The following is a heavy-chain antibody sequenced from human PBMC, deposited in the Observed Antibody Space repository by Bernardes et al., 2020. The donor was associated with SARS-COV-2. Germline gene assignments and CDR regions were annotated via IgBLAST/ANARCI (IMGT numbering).Heavy chain of an antibody. CDR2: INSDGSST. D-gene: IGHD4-17*01. CDR1: GFTFSSYW. CDR3: ARGDKDYGDYAETEDYYYYSMDF. V-gene: IGHV3-74*01. Sequence: GGSLRLSCAASGFTFSSYWMHWVRQAPGKGLVWVSRINSDGSSTSYADSVQGRFTISRDNAKNTLYLQMNSLRAEDTAVYYCARGDKDYGDYAETEDYYYYSMDFWGQGTTVAVSS. J-gene: IGHJ6*02.